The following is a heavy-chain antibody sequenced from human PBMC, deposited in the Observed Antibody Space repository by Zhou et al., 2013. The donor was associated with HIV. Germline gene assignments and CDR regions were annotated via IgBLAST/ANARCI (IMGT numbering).Heavy chain of an antibody. Sequence: QVQLVQSGAEVKKPGASVKVSCKASGYTFTGYYMYWVRQAPGQGLEWMGWINPTSGGTNYAQKFQGRVTMTRDTSITTAYMELSRLRSDDTAVYYCARAPYSSRWYYFDYWGQGTLVTVSS. D-gene: IGHD6-13*01. CDR3: ARAPYSSRWYYFDY. CDR2: INPTSGGT. J-gene: IGHJ4*02. CDR1: GYTFTGYY. V-gene: IGHV1-2*02.